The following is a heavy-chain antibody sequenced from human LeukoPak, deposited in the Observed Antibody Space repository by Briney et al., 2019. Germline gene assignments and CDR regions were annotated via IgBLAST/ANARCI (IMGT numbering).Heavy chain of an antibody. CDR2: VKKDASET. Sequence: GGSLRLSCTASGFTFSNNWMTWIRQAPGKGLEWVASVKKDASETYYVDSVKGRFTISRDNAKNSLYLQMNSLRAEDTAVYYCARDSSGWTDYFDYWGQGTLVTVSS. D-gene: IGHD6-19*01. V-gene: IGHV3-7*01. CDR3: ARDSSGWTDYFDY. J-gene: IGHJ4*02. CDR1: GFTFSNNW.